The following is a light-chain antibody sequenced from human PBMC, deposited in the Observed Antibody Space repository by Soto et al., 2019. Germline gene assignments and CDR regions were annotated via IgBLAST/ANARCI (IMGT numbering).Light chain of an antibody. J-gene: IGKJ3*01. CDR3: QQYGGSPFT. V-gene: IGKV3-20*01. CDR1: QSVSVNS. Sequence: EIVLTQSPGTLSLSPGERATLSCRASQSVSVNSLAWYQQKGGQAPRLLIYAASTRATGVPDRFSGTGSGTDFALTISRLETDDSGVYYCQQYGGSPFTFGPGTKVDIK. CDR2: AAS.